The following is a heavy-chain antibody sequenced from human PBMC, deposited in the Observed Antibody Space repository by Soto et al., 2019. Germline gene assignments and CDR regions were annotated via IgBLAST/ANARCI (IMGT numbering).Heavy chain of an antibody. V-gene: IGHV3-7*01. CDR3: ATANTTYAFDM. CDR1: GLTFSISW. Sequence: VQLVESGGGLVQPGESLRLSCTASGLTFSISWMTWVRQALGEGLEWVSNINPAGNVQHYADSVKERFTISRDNAKNTLFLPMSGLRVEDTAVYYCATANTTYAFDMWGQGTMVTVSS. J-gene: IGHJ3*02. CDR2: INPAGNVQ. D-gene: IGHD1-1*01.